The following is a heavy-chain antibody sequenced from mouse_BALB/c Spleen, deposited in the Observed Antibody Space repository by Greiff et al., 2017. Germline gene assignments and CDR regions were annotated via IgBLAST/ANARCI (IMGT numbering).Heavy chain of an antibody. CDR1: GYTFTSYV. CDR3: TRDYYGSSYGWFAY. Sequence: EVQLQQSGPELVKPGASVKMSCKASGYTFTSYVMHWVKQKPGQGLEWIGYINPYNDGTKYNEKFKGKATLTSDKSSSTAYMELSSLTSEDSAVYYCTRDYYGSSYGWFAYWGQGTLVTVSA. J-gene: IGHJ3*01. D-gene: IGHD1-1*01. CDR2: INPYNDGT. V-gene: IGHV1-14*01.